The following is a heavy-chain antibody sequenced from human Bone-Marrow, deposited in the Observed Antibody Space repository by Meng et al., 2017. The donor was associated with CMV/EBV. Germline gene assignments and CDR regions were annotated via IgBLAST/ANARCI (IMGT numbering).Heavy chain of an antibody. D-gene: IGHD3-10*02. CDR2: IIPILGIA. Sequence: SVKVSCKASGGTFSSYAISWVRQAPGQGLEWMGGIIPILGIANYAQKFQGRVTITADISTSTAYMELSSLTSEDTAVYYCARREDVRGDTFDVWGQGTMVTVSS. CDR1: GGTFSSYA. CDR3: ARREDVRGDTFDV. J-gene: IGHJ3*01. V-gene: IGHV1-69*10.